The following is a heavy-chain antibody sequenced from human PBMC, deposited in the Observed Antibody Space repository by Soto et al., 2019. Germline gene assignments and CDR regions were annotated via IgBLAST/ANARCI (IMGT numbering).Heavy chain of an antibody. V-gene: IGHV1-3*01. J-gene: IGHJ4*02. D-gene: IGHD5-18*01. CDR3: AVRYSYGYFPDPH. CDR2: INAGKGNT. CDR1: GYTFTSYA. Sequence: ASVKVSCKASGYTFTSYAMHWVRQAPGQRLEWMGWINAGKGNTKYSQKFQGRVTITRDKSASTAYMELSSLRSEDTAVYYCAVRYSYGYFPDPHWGQGTLVTVSS.